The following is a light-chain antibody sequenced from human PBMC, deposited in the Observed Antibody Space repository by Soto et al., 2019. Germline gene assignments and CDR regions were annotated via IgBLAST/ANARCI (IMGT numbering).Light chain of an antibody. Sequence: DIHLSQSPSSLSASVGDRVTITCRASQNIISYLHWYQQKPGRAPKLLIYAASNLQSGVPSRFSGSGSGTEFTLTITSLQPEDFATYYCQQSYNIPQTFGQGTKVDIK. CDR1: QNIISY. V-gene: IGKV1-39*01. J-gene: IGKJ1*01. CDR3: QQSYNIPQT. CDR2: AAS.